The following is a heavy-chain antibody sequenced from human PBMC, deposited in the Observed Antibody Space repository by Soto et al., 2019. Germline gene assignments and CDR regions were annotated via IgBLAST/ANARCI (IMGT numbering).Heavy chain of an antibody. D-gene: IGHD3-10*01. J-gene: IGHJ6*03. CDR1: GYTFTSYG. CDR2: ISAYNGNT. Sequence: ASVKVSCKASGYTFTSYGISWVRQAPGQGLEWMGWISAYNGNTNYAQKLQGRVTMTTDTSTSTAYMELRSLRSDDTAVYYCARGLITMVRGVIIDPSFSTGYMDVWGKGTTVTVSS. CDR3: ARGLITMVRGVIIDPSFSTGYMDV. V-gene: IGHV1-18*01.